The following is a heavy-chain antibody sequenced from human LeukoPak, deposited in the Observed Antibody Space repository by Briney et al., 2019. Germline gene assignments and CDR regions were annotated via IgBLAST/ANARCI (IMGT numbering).Heavy chain of an antibody. CDR3: AKEGCSVGPCPYNFDS. CDR1: GFTFSNYG. Sequence: GGSLRLSCAASGFTFSNYGMSWVRQAPGKGLECVSGISDSGGRTYYADSGKGRFTISRDNSKNTLYLQMDSLRAEDTAVYYCAKEGCSVGPCPYNFDSWGQGTLVTVSS. J-gene: IGHJ4*02. V-gene: IGHV3-23*01. D-gene: IGHD6-19*01. CDR2: ISDSGGRT.